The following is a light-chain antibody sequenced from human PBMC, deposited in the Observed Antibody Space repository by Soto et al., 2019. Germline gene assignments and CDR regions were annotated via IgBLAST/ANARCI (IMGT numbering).Light chain of an antibody. J-gene: IGLJ1*01. V-gene: IGLV2-8*01. CDR3: SSYAGSYSFGV. CDR2: EVS. CDR1: SSDVGGYNY. Sequence: QSVLTQPPSASGSPGQSVTISCTGTSSDVGGYNYVSWYQQHPGKAPKLMIYEVSKRPSGVPDLFSGSKSGNTASLTVSGLQADDEADYYCSSYAGSYSFGVFGTGTKVTVL.